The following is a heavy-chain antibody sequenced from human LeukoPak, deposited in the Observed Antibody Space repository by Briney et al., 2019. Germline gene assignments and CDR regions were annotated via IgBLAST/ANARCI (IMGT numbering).Heavy chain of an antibody. J-gene: IGHJ3*02. CDR1: GGTFSSSA. CDR2: IIPIFDTA. V-gene: IGHV1-69*05. D-gene: IGHD6-13*01. Sequence: ASVKVPCKASGGTFSSSAISWVRQAPGQGLEWMGGIIPIFDTANYAQKFQGRVAITTDESTSTAYMELSSLRSEDTAVYFCARQGSSWSDAFDIWGQGTMVTVSS. CDR3: ARQGSSWSDAFDI.